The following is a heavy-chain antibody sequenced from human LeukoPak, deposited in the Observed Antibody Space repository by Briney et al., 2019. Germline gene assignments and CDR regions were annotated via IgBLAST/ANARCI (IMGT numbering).Heavy chain of an antibody. CDR1: GFTFSDYY. CDR3: ARGKIAARPSYLDY. D-gene: IGHD6-6*01. J-gene: IGHJ4*02. Sequence: GGSLRLSCAASGFTFSDYYMSWIRQAPGKGVEWVSYISSSGSTIYYADSVKGRFTISRDNAKNSLYLQMNSLRAEDTAVYYCARGKIAARPSYLDYWGQGTLVTVSS. V-gene: IGHV3-11*01. CDR2: ISSSGSTI.